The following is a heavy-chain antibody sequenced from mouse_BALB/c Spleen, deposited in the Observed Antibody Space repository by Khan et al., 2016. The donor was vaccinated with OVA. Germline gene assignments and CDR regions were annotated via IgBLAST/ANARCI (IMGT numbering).Heavy chain of an antibody. V-gene: IGHV2-9*02. CDR2: IWAGGST. D-gene: IGHD1-3*01. CDR3: AKLEDI. J-gene: IGHJ2*01. CDR1: GFSLTSSG. Sequence: QVQLKESGPGLVAPSQSLSITCTVSGFSLTSSGVPWVRQPPGKGLEGLGVIWAGGSTNYNSALMSRLSISKANSKRQVFFKMNSLQAGDTAMDYCAKLEDIWGQGTTLTVAS.